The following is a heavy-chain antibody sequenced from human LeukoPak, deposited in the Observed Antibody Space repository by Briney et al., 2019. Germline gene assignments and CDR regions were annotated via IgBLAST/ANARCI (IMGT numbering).Heavy chain of an antibody. D-gene: IGHD3-22*01. J-gene: IGHJ4*02. CDR2: ISGSGGST. V-gene: IGHV3-23*01. Sequence: GGSLRLSCSASGFIFSNYGMYWVRQAPGKGLEWVSAISGSGGSTYYADSVKGRFTISRDNSRNTLYLQMNSLRAEDTAVYYCAKGVRRSSDYSSPVDYWGQGTLVTVSS. CDR1: GFIFSNYG. CDR3: AKGVRRSSDYSSPVDY.